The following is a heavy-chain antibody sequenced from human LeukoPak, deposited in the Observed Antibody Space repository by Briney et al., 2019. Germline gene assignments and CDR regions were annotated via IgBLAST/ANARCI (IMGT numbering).Heavy chain of an antibody. J-gene: IGHJ4*02. CDR3: ARVGTIVGATSLDY. V-gene: IGHV3-21*01. D-gene: IGHD1-26*01. CDR1: GFTFNTYA. CDR2: ISSSSSYI. Sequence: GGSLRLSCAASGFTFNTYAMNWVRQAPGKGLEWVSSISSSSSYIYYADSVKGRFTISRDNAKNSLYLQMNSLRAEDTAVYYCARVGTIVGATSLDYWGQGTLVTVSS.